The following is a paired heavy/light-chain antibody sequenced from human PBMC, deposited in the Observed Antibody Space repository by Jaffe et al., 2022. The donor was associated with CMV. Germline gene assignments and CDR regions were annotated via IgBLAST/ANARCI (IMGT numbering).Light chain of an antibody. V-gene: IGLV3-9*01. CDR3: QVWDRNTDV. Sequence: SYEVTQPLSVSVALGQTASITCGGNNIGSKNVHWYQQKPGQAPVLVIYRDSKRPSGIPERFSGSNSGNTATLTISRAQAGDEADYFCQVWDRNTDVFGTATKVSVL. CDR1: NIGSKN. J-gene: IGLJ1*01. CDR2: RDS.
Heavy chain of an antibody. CDR2: ISPSNSDT. CDR1: GYSFTNYW. V-gene: IGHV5-51*01. J-gene: IGHJ3*01. Sequence: EVQLVQSGPEVKKPGESLKISCKGSGYSFTNYWIGWVRQMPGKGLEWMGIISPSNSDTRNSPSLQGQVTISADKSISTAYLQWSSLKASDTAMYYCARRGTIADSFDVWGQGTMVTVSS. D-gene: IGHD3-16*01. CDR3: ARRGTIADSFDV.